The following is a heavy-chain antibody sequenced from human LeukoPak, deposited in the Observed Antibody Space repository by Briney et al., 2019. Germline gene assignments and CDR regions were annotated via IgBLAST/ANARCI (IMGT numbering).Heavy chain of an antibody. CDR2: INHSGST. D-gene: IGHD3-3*01. V-gene: IGHV4-34*01. CDR1: GGSFSGYY. CDR3: ASRTPYDFWSGYYHPFDY. J-gene: IGHJ4*02. Sequence: SETLSLTCAVYGGSFSGYYWSWIRQPPGKGLEWIGEINHSGSTDYNPSLKSRVTISVDTSKNQFSLKLSSVTAADTAVYYCASRTPYDFWSGYYHPFDYWGQGTLVTVSS.